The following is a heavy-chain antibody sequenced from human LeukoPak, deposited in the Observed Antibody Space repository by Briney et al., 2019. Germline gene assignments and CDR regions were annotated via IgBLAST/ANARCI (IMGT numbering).Heavy chain of an antibody. CDR1: GGTFSSYT. Sequence: ASVTVSCKASGGTFSSYTISWVRQAPGQGPEWMVRIIPILGIANYAQKFQGRVTITADKSTSTAYMELSSLRSEDTAVYYWARDGQTMTLLDWGQGALVTVSS. D-gene: IGHD3-22*01. V-gene: IGHV1-69*04. CDR2: IIPILGIA. CDR3: ARDGQTMTLLD. J-gene: IGHJ4*02.